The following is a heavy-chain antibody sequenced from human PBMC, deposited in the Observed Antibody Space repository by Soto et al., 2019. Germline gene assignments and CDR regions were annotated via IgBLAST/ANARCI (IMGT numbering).Heavy chain of an antibody. CDR1: GFTVSSNY. Sequence: PGGSLRLSCAASGFTVSSNYMSWVRQAPGKGLEWVSVIYSGGSTYYADSVKGRFTISRDNSKNTLYLQMNSLRAEDTAVYYYARSPMGATYFDYRGQGTLVTVSS. CDR3: ARSPMGATYFDY. D-gene: IGHD1-26*01. J-gene: IGHJ4*02. V-gene: IGHV3-53*01. CDR2: IYSGGST.